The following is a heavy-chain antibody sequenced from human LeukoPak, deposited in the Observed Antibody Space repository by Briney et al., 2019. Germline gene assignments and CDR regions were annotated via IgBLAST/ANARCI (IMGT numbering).Heavy chain of an antibody. D-gene: IGHD6-13*01. CDR3: ARDLPFSGIAAAGYFDY. CDR2: IIPIFGTA. CDR1: GGTFSSYA. J-gene: IGHJ4*02. Sequence: SVKVSCKASGGTFSSYAISWVRQAPGQGLEWMGGIIPIFGTANYAQKFQGRVTITADESTSTAYMELSSLRSEDTAVYYCARDLPFSGIAAAGYFDYWGQGTLVTVSS. V-gene: IGHV1-69*13.